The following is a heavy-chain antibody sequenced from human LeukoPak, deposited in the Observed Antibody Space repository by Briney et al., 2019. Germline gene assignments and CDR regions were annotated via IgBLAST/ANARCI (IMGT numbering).Heavy chain of an antibody. Sequence: SETPSLTPAVYGGGVSGFSWGWVRPPPREGREWGGGNQYNGRTNYNPSLKSRVTISVDTSKNQFSLKLSSVTAADTAVYYCARGLTVAGASFLTDPIYYFDYWGQGTLVTVSS. J-gene: IGHJ4*02. CDR3: ARGLTVAGASFLTDPIYYFDY. CDR1: GGGVSGFS. D-gene: IGHD6-19*01. CDR2: QYNGRT. V-gene: IGHV4-34*01.